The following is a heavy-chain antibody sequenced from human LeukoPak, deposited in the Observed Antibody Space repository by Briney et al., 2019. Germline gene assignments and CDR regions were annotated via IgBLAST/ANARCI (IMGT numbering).Heavy chain of an antibody. CDR1: GGSISSHY. D-gene: IGHD3-22*01. J-gene: IGHJ4*02. V-gene: IGHV4-59*11. CDR2: IYYSGST. CDR3: ARGGSWSYYYDSSGWYFDY. Sequence: SETLSLTCTVSGGSISSHYWSWTRQPPGKGLEWIGYIYYSGSTNYNPSLKSRVTISVDTSKNQFSLKLSSVTAADTAVYYCARGGSWSYYYDSSGWYFDYWGQGTLVTVSS.